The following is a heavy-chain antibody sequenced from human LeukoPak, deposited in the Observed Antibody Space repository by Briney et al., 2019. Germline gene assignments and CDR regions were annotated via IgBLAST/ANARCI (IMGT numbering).Heavy chain of an antibody. D-gene: IGHD6-19*01. J-gene: IGHJ4*02. CDR1: GFTFSDYS. CDR3: AKGKTVAGTGGHNFDY. Sequence: GGSLRLSCAGSGFTFSDYSMNWVRQAPGKGLEWVAVISYDGSNKYYADSVKGRFTISRDNSKNTLYLQMNSLRAEDTAVYYCAKGKTVAGTGGHNFDYWGQGTLVTVSS. CDR2: ISYDGSNK. V-gene: IGHV3-30*18.